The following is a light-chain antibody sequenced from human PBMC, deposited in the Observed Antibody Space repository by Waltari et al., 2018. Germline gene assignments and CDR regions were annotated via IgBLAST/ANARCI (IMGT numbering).Light chain of an antibody. V-gene: IGLV2-14*03. CDR2: DVS. J-gene: IGLJ2*01. CDR3: SSYTSSSTLEV. CDR1: SSDVGGYNY. Sequence: QSALTQPASVSGSPGQSITISCTGTSSDVGGYNYVSWYQQHPGKAPKLMIYDVSNRPSGVSNRFAGSKSGHTASLTISGLQAEDEADYYCSSYTSSSTLEVFGGGTKLTVL.